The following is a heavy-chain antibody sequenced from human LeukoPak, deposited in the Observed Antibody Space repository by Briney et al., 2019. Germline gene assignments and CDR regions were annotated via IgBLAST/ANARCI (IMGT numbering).Heavy chain of an antibody. CDR1: RFTFSSYG. J-gene: IGHJ4*02. Sequence: PGGSLRLSCAASRFTFSSYGMHWVRQAPGKGLEWVAVISYDGSNKYYADSVKGRFTISRDNSKNTLYLQMNSLRAEDTAVYYCARVGCSGGSCHIDYWGQGTLVTVSS. CDR3: ARVGCSGGSCHIDY. V-gene: IGHV3-30*19. D-gene: IGHD2-15*01. CDR2: ISYDGSNK.